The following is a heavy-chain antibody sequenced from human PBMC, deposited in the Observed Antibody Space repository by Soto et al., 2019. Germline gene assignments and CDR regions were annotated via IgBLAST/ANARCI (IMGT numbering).Heavy chain of an antibody. V-gene: IGHV4-59*08. CDR3: ARRYGSAIDY. CDR1: GGSISSYY. D-gene: IGHD1-26*01. J-gene: IGHJ4*02. Sequence: SETLSLTCTVSGGSISSYYWSWIRQPPGKGLEWIGYIYYSGSTSYNPSLKSRVTISVDTSKNQFSLKLSSVTAADTAVYYCARRYGSAIDYWGQGTLVTVSS. CDR2: IYYSGST.